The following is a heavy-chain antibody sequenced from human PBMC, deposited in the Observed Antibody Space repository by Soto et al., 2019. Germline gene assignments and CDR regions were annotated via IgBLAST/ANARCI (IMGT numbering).Heavy chain of an antibody. D-gene: IGHD5-18*01. CDR1: GGSFNNYA. V-gene: IGHV1-69*01. CDR2: IIPNFDTP. Sequence: QVHLVQSGAEVKKPGSSVKVSCKTSGGSFNNYAVSWVRQAPGQGLEWMGGIIPNFDTPNYAQKFQDRVTIIADESTSTVYMELMSLRSNYTAVYYCAVAMVREILIFESSGMHVWGQGTTVIVSS. J-gene: IGHJ6*02. CDR3: AVAMVREILIFESSGMHV.